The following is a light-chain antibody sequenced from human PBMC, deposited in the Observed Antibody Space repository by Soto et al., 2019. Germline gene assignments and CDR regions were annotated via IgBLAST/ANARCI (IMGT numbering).Light chain of an antibody. CDR2: DAF. CDR3: QQRSNWPSIT. J-gene: IGKJ5*01. Sequence: EIVLTQSPATLSLSPGERATLSCRASQSVRNYLAWYQQKPGQAPRLLIYDAFNRATGIPARFSGSGSGTDFTLTISTLVPEDFAVYYCQQRSNWPSITFGQGTRLEI. CDR1: QSVRNY. V-gene: IGKV3-11*01.